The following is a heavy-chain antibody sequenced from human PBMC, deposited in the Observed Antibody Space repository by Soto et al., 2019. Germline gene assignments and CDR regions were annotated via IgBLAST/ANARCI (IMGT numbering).Heavy chain of an antibody. CDR3: ARGAGSYFRRVVGAFDI. J-gene: IGHJ3*02. D-gene: IGHD3-10*01. V-gene: IGHV3-7*04. CDR2: IKQDGSEK. CDR1: GFTFSNYG. Sequence: GGSLRLSCAASGFTFSNYGMHWVRQAPGKGLERVANIKQDGSEKFYVDSVKGRFTISRDNAKNSLYMQMNSLRAEDTAVYYCARGAGSYFRRVVGAFDIWGQGTMVTVSS.